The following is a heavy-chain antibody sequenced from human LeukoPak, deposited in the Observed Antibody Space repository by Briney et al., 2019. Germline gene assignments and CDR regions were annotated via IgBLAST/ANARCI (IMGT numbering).Heavy chain of an antibody. Sequence: ASVKVSCKASGGTFSSHAISWVRQAPGQGLEWMGSIIPFFGVVNYAQKFQARVTMTADETTTTAYMELSNLRSEDTAVYYCARDQGSSWYEYWGQGTLVTVSS. CDR2: IIPFFGVV. CDR1: GGTFSSHA. D-gene: IGHD6-13*01. V-gene: IGHV1-69*13. J-gene: IGHJ4*02. CDR3: ARDQGSSWYEY.